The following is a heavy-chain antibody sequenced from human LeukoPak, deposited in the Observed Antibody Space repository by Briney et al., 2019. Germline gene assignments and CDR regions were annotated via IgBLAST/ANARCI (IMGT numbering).Heavy chain of an antibody. CDR3: ARDVGSGWYQSYYFDY. CDR1: GGSISSGSYY. J-gene: IGHJ4*02. CDR2: IYTSGST. D-gene: IGHD6-19*01. V-gene: IGHV4-61*02. Sequence: PSQTLSLTCTVSGGSISSGSYYRSWIRQPAGKGLEWIGRIYTSGSTNYNPSLKSRVTISVDTSKNQFSLKLSSVTAADTAVYYCARDVGSGWYQSYYFDYWGQGTLVTVSS.